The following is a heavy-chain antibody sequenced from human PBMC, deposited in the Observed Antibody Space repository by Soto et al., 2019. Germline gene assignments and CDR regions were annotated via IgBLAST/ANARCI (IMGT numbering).Heavy chain of an antibody. CDR3: ARAPTYESSGYYQENAFDS. Sequence: ASVKVSCKASGYTFTSYGISWVRQAPGQGLEWMGWISAYNGNTNYAQKLQGRVTMTTDTSTSTAYMELRSLRSDDTAVYYCARAPTYESSGYYQENAFDSWGQGTMVTVSS. V-gene: IGHV1-18*01. CDR1: GYTFTSYG. CDR2: ISAYNGNT. J-gene: IGHJ3*02. D-gene: IGHD3-22*01.